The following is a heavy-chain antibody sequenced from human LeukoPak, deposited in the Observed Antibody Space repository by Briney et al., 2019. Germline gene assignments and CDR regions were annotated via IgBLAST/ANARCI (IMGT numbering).Heavy chain of an antibody. J-gene: IGHJ6*03. CDR1: GGSFSGYY. CDR3: ARGIVVVAQLGFYFYYMDV. D-gene: IGHD2-15*01. CDR2: INHSGST. V-gene: IGHV4-34*01. Sequence: SETLSLTCAVYGGSFSGYYWSWIRQPPGKGLEWVGEINHSGSTNYNPSLKSRVTISVDTSKNQFSLKLSSVTAADTAVYYCARGIVVVAQLGFYFYYMDVWGKGTTVTISS.